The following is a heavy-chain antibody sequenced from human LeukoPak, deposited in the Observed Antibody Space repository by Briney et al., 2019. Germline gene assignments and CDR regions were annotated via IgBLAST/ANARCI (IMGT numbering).Heavy chain of an antibody. Sequence: SETLSLTCAVYGGSFSGYYWSWIRQPPGKGLEWIGYIYYSGSTNYNPSLKSRVTISVDTSKNQFSLKLSSVTAADTAVYYCARGAHDYGDYESDYWGQGTLVTVSS. D-gene: IGHD4-17*01. CDR1: GGSFSGYY. V-gene: IGHV4-59*01. CDR3: ARGAHDYGDYESDY. J-gene: IGHJ4*02. CDR2: IYYSGST.